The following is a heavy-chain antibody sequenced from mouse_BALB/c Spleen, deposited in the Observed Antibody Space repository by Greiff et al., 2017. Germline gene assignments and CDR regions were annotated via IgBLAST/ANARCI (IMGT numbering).Heavy chain of an antibody. CDR1: GFNIKDTY. V-gene: IGHV14-3*02. D-gene: IGHD1-2*01. J-gene: IGHJ3*01. CDR3: ARDGYVAY. CDR2: IDPANGNT. Sequence: VQLQQSGAELVKPGASVTLSCTASGFNIKDTYMHWVKQRPEQGLEWIGRIDPANGNTKYDPKFQGKATITADTSSNTAYLQLSSLTSEDTAVYYCARDGYVAYWGQGTLVTVAA.